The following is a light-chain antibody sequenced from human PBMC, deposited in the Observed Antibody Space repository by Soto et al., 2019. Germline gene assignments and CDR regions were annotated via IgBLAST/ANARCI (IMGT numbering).Light chain of an antibody. CDR1: HIVLYSSNNKNY. J-gene: IGKJ1*01. CDR2: WAS. CDR3: QQYNSYWT. Sequence: DMVMTQAPDSLAVSLVESSTINCKSSHIVLYSSNNKNYLAWYQQKPGQPPKLLIYWASTRESGVPDRFSGSGSGTDFTLTISSLQPDDFATYYCQQYNSYWTFGQGTKVDIK. V-gene: IGKV4-1*01.